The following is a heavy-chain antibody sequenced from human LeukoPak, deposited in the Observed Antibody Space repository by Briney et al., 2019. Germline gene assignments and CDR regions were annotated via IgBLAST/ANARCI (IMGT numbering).Heavy chain of an antibody. CDR3: AIGYCSSDNCPDY. D-gene: IGHD2-15*01. J-gene: IGHJ4*02. CDR2: ISGSSSYI. Sequence: GGSLRLSCAASGLTFSSYSMNWVRQVPGKGLEWVSSISGSSSYIYYADSVKGRFTISRDNAKKSLWLQMNSLRAEDTAVYYCAIGYCSSDNCPDYWGQRTLVTVSS. V-gene: IGHV3-21*01. CDR1: GLTFSSYS.